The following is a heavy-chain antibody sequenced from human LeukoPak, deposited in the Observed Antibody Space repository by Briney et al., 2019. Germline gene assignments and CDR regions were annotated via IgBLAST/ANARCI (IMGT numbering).Heavy chain of an antibody. CDR1: GGTFSSYA. CDR2: VSPIFGTA. Sequence: SVKVSCKSSGGTFSSYAIIWVRQAPGQGLEWMGGVSPIFGTAHYAQKFQGRVTITADESTSTAYMELSSLRSEDTAAYYCASGESDTARYYFDYWGQGTLVTVSS. V-gene: IGHV1-69*13. CDR3: ASGESDTARYYFDY. D-gene: IGHD5-18*01. J-gene: IGHJ4*02.